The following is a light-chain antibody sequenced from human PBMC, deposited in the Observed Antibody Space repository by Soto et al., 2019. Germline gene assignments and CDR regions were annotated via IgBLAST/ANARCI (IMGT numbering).Light chain of an antibody. CDR3: QQYGRSPCT. Sequence: EILLTQSPGTLSLSPGERATLSCRASQSVSSSYLAWYQQKPGQAPRLLIYGASSRATGIPDRFSGSGSGTDFTLTISRLEPEDFAVYYCQQYGRSPCTFGQGTRVEIK. CDR2: GAS. V-gene: IGKV3-20*01. J-gene: IGKJ1*01. CDR1: QSVSSSY.